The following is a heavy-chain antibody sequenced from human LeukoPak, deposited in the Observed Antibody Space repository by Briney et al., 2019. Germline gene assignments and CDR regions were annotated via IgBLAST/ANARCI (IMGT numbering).Heavy chain of an antibody. CDR3: ARDQTGAAGYS. CDR1: GFTFSSYA. CDR2: ISYDGSNK. Sequence: PGGSLRLSCAASGFTFSSYAMHWVRQAPGKGLEWVAVISYDGSNKYYADSVKGRFTISRDNSKNTLYLQMNSLRAEDTAVYYCARDQTGAAGYSWGQGTLVTVSS. V-gene: IGHV3-30*04. J-gene: IGHJ4*02. D-gene: IGHD5-18*01.